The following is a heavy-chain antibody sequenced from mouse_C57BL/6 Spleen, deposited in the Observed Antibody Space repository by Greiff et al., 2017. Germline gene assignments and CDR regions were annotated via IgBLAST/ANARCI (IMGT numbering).Heavy chain of an antibody. CDR1: GYTFTSYW. Sequence: QVQLQQPGTELVKPGASVKLSCKASGYTFTSYWMHWVKQRPGQGLEWIGNINPSNGGTNYNQKFKSKATLTVDKSSSTAYMQLSSLISEDSAVYYGARGEYDNDNAKEYWGKGTSVTV. D-gene: IGHD2-4*01. CDR3: ARGEYDNDNAKEY. J-gene: IGHJ4*01. V-gene: IGHV1-53*01. CDR2: INPSNGGT.